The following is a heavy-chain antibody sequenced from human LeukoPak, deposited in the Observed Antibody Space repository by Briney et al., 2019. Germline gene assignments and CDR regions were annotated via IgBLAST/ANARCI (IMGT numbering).Heavy chain of an antibody. CDR1: GGSISSYY. V-gene: IGHV4-59*08. Sequence: KPSETLSLTCTVAGGSISSYYWSWIRQPPGKGLEWIGYIYYSGSTNYNPSLKSRVTISVDTSKNQFSLKLTSVTAADTAVYYCARHPASNREYFQHWGQGTLVTVSS. CDR3: ARHPASNREYFQH. J-gene: IGHJ1*01. CDR2: IYYSGST. D-gene: IGHD1-14*01.